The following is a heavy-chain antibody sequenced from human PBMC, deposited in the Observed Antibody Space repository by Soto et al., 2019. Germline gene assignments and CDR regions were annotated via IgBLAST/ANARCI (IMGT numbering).Heavy chain of an antibody. V-gene: IGHV4-34*01. CDR1: GGSFSGYY. CDR2: INHSGST. J-gene: IGHJ5*02. CDR3: GGGLVVVYEHDWFDP. Sequence: SETLSLTCAVYGGSFSGYYWSWIRQPPGKGLEWIGEINHSGSTNYNPSLKSRVTISVDTSKNQFSLKLSSVTAADTAVYYCGGGLVVVYEHDWFDPWFQGTLVTVSS. D-gene: IGHD3-22*01.